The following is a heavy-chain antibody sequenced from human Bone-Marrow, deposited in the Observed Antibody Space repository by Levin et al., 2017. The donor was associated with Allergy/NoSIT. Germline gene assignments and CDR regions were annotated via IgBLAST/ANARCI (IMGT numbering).Heavy chain of an antibody. CDR3: ARGEAKSGAGY. J-gene: IGHJ4*02. CDR1: GFTFTSYG. Sequence: GESLKISCAASGFTFTSYGMHWVRQAPGKGLEWVAVVWFDGSSTYYAESVKGRFTVSRDNSKNMVYLQMNSLRAEDTAVYYCARGEAKSGAGYWGQGTLVTVSS. V-gene: IGHV3-33*01. CDR2: VWFDGSST. D-gene: IGHD5-12*01.